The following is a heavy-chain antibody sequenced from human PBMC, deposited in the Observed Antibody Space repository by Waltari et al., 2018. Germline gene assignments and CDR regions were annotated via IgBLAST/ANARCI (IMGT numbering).Heavy chain of an antibody. CDR2: IFDSVDPT. Sequence: EVQLLESGGGLVQPGGSLRLSCAASGFTFSSYAMSWVRQAPGKGLEWCSSIFDSVDPTYADSVKSRFTISSDDSKRALYLQMNSLRAEDSAVSYCARASLPAAKDMNFDYWGQGTLVIVSS. CDR3: ARASLPAAKDMNFDY. J-gene: IGHJ4*02. CDR1: GFTFSSYA. V-gene: IGHV3-23*01. D-gene: IGHD2-2*01.